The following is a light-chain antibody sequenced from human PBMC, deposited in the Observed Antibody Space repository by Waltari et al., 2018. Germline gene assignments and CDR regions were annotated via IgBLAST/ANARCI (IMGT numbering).Light chain of an antibody. CDR3: LQYDTIPLT. Sequence: DIQMTQSPSSLSASVGERVTITCRASQDISHYLSWYQKKPGEPLKRLIYSTSSLESGVPSRFSGSGSGTEFTLTISRLQPEDFVVYFCLQYDTIPLTFGGGTRVEIK. V-gene: IGKV1-17*01. CDR2: STS. CDR1: QDISHY. J-gene: IGKJ4*01.